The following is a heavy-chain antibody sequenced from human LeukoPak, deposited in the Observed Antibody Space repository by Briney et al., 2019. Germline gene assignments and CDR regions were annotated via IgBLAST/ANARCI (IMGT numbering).Heavy chain of an antibody. CDR2: INSDGSST. J-gene: IGHJ4*02. D-gene: IGHD6-19*01. CDR3: ASGGRYSSGWYGYYFDY. V-gene: IGHV3-74*01. Sequence: GGSLRLSCAAPGFTFSSHWMHWVRQAPGKGLVWVSRINSDGSSTSYADSVKGRFTISRDNAKNTLYLQMNSLRAEDTAVYYCASGGRYSSGWYGYYFDYWGQGTLVTVSS. CDR1: GFTFSSHW.